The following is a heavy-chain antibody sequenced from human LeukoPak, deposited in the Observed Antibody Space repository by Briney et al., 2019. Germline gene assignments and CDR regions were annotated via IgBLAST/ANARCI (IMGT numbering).Heavy chain of an antibody. D-gene: IGHD6-13*01. V-gene: IGHV3-7*01. CDR2: IKEDGSEK. Sequence: GGSLRLSCAASGFTFSSYWMIWVRQAPGKGLEWVANIKEDGSEKYYVDSVKGRFTISRDNAKNSLYLQMNSLRAEDTAVCFCARGAGAFDIWGQGTMVTVSS. CDR1: GFTFSSYW. CDR3: ARGAGAFDI. J-gene: IGHJ3*02.